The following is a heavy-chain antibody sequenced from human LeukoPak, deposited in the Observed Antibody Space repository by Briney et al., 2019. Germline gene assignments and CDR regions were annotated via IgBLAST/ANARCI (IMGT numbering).Heavy chain of an antibody. V-gene: IGHV4-59*06. CDR3: ARVATRGSGVFDY. D-gene: IGHD3-10*01. CDR1: GGSINNYY. Sequence: SSETLSLTCTVSGGSINNYYWSWIRQHPGKGLEWIGYIYYSGSTYYNPSFKSRVTISVDTSKNQFSLKLSSVTAADTAVYFCARVATRGSGVFDYWGQGTLVTVSS. CDR2: IYYSGST. J-gene: IGHJ4*02.